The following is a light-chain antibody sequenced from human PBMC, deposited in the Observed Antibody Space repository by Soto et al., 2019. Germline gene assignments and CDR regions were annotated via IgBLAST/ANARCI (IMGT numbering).Light chain of an antibody. Sequence: QSALTQPASVSGSPGQSITISCTGTSSDVGSYNLVSWYQHHPGKAPKLMIYEGSKRPSGVSNRFPGSKSGNTASLTISGLQAEGEADYYCCSYAGSSTWVFGGGTKLTVL. CDR3: CSYAGSSTWV. V-gene: IGLV2-23*01. J-gene: IGLJ3*02. CDR1: SSDVGSYNL. CDR2: EGS.